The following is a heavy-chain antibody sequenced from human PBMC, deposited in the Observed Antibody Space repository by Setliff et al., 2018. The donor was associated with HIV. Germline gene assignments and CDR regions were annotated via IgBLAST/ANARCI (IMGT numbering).Heavy chain of an antibody. CDR1: GYTFTSYA. V-gene: IGHV1-3*01. Sequence: ASVKVSCKASGYTFTSYALHWVRQAPGQRLEWMGWVNADNGNTKYSEKFQGRVTITRDTAASTVYMELSSLKSEDTAVYYCARDQTGVAAAAFGGGSAWSDEGFDIWGQGTMVTVSS. CDR2: VNADNGNT. J-gene: IGHJ3*02. D-gene: IGHD6-13*01. CDR3: ARDQTGVAAAAFGGGSAWSDEGFDI.